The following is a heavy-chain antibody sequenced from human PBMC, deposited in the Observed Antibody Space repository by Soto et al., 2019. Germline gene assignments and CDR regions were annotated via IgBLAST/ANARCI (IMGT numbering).Heavy chain of an antibody. V-gene: IGHV1-18*01. CDR1: GYTFTSYG. Sequence: QVQLVQSGAEVKKPGASVKVSYKASGYTFTSYGISWVRQAPGQGLEWMGWISAYNGNTNYAQKLQGRVTMTTDTSTSTAYMELRSLRSDDTAVYYCARDLQGVPAAINWFDPWGQGTLVTVSS. J-gene: IGHJ5*02. CDR2: ISAYNGNT. D-gene: IGHD2-2*01. CDR3: ARDLQGVPAAINWFDP.